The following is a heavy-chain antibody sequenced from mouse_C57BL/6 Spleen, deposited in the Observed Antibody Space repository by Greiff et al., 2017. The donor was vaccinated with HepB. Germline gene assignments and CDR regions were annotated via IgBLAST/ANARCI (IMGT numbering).Heavy chain of an antibody. CDR2: IRSKSNNYAT. V-gene: IGHV10-1*01. J-gene: IGHJ3*01. CDR3: VRQSYYGSCAY. D-gene: IGHD1-1*01. CDR1: GFSFNTYA. Sequence: EVQVVESGGGLVQPKGSLKLSCAASGFSFNTYAMNWVRQAPGKGLEWVARIRSKSNNYATYYADSVKDRFTISRDDSESMLYLQMNNLKTEDTAMYYCVRQSYYGSCAYWGQGTLVTVSA.